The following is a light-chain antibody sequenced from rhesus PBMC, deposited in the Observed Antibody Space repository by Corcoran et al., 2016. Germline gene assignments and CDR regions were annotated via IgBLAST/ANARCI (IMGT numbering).Light chain of an antibody. CDR1: QSLSNY. J-gene: IGKJ3*01. CDR2: KAS. Sequence: DIQMTQSPSSLSASVGDRVTITCQASQSLSNYLNWYQQKPGKIPKLLIYKASGLQSGIPSRFSGSGSWTDFTLTISSLQPEDFATYYCQQGYSYPFTFGPGTKLDIK. V-gene: IGKV1-25*01. CDR3: QQGYSYPFT.